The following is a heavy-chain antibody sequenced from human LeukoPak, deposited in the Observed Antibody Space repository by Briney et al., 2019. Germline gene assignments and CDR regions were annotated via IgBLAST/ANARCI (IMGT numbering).Heavy chain of an antibody. J-gene: IGHJ4*02. CDR2: IKSKTDGGTT. CDR1: GFTFSNAW. CDR3: TTVYYDFWSGYPPLFDY. D-gene: IGHD3-3*01. V-gene: IGHV3-15*01. Sequence: GGSLRLSCAASGFTFSNAWMSWVRQAPGQGLEWVGRIKSKTDGGTTDYAAPVKGRFTISRDDAKNTLYMQMNSLKTEDTAVYYCTTVYYDFWSGYPPLFDYWGQGTLVTVSS.